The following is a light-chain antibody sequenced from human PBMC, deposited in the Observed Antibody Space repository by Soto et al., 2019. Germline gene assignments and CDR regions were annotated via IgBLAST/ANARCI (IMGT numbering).Light chain of an antibody. V-gene: IGKV3-11*01. Sequence: EIVLPQSPATLSLSPGERATLSCSASQSVSSYLAWYQQKPGQAPRLLIYDAYNRATGIPARFSGRGSGTDCTLTISSLEPEDVAVYSCQQRSNWPKTFGQGTKLELK. CDR2: DAY. CDR3: QQRSNWPKT. CDR1: QSVSSY. J-gene: IGKJ2*01.